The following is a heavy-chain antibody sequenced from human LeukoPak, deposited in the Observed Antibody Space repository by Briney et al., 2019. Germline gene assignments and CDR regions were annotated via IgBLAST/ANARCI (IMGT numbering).Heavy chain of an antibody. V-gene: IGHV1-46*03. Sequence: GASVKVSRKASGYTFTSYYMHWVRQAPGQGLEWMGIINPSGGSTSYAQKFQGRVTMTRDTSTSTVYMELSSLRSEDTAVYYCARARWDIVVVPAAISFDYWGQGTLVTVSS. CDR1: GYTFTSYY. D-gene: IGHD2-2*02. CDR3: ARARWDIVVVPAAISFDY. CDR2: INPSGGST. J-gene: IGHJ4*02.